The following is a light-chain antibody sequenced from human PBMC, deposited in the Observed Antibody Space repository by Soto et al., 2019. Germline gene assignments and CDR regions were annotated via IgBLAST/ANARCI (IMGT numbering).Light chain of an antibody. CDR2: GNI. J-gene: IGLJ2*01. V-gene: IGLV1-40*01. Sequence: QSVLTQPPSVSGAPGQRVTISCTGSSSNIGGGYDVHWYQQLPGTAPKLLIYGNINRPSGVPDRFSGSKSGTSASLAITGLQAEDEADYYCQSYDSSLSVVVFGGRTQLTVL. CDR3: QSYDSSLSVVV. CDR1: SSNIGGGYD.